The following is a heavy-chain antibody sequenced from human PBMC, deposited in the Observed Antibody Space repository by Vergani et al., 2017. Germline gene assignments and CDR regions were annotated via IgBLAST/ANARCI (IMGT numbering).Heavy chain of an antibody. V-gene: IGHV3-23*01. CDR3: ARDPSSVTTLGANWFDP. J-gene: IGHJ5*02. D-gene: IGHD4-17*01. CDR1: GFTFSSYA. Sequence: EVQLLESGGGLVQPGGSLRLSCAASGFTFSSYAMSWVRQAPGKGLEWVSAISGSGGSTYYADSVKGRFTISRDNSKNTLYLQMNSLRAEDTAVYYCARDPSSVTTLGANWFDPWGQGTLVTVSS. CDR2: ISGSGGST.